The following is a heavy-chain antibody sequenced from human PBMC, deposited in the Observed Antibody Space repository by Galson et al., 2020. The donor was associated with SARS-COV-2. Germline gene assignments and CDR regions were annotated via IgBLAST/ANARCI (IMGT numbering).Heavy chain of an antibody. CDR2: KQDGSDK. D-gene: IGHD6-19*01. CDR1: GFSFSSYW. Sequence: GGSLRLSCAASGFSFSSYWMTWVRQAPGKGAGVGGQHKQDGSDKYYVDSVKGRFTISRDNAKNSLYLHMNSLRAEDTAVYYCARESYDSVWFDYWGQGTLVTVSS. CDR3: ARESYDSVWFDY. J-gene: IGHJ4*02. V-gene: IGHV3-7*03.